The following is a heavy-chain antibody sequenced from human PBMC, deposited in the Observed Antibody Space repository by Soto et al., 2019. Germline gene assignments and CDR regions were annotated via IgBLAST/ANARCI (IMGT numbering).Heavy chain of an antibody. J-gene: IGHJ6*02. D-gene: IGHD2-15*01. Sequence: EVQLVESAGGLVKPGGSLRLSCVASGFSFNEAWMNWVRQAPGEGLEWVGRIKTSAGGGATDYAAPVQGRFTISRDDSTTALYLHMTSLRTEDTAIYYCTTGSVEGIWGQGTTVTVSS. CDR3: TTGSVEGI. V-gene: IGHV3-15*07. CDR2: IKTSAGGGAT. CDR1: GFSFNEAW.